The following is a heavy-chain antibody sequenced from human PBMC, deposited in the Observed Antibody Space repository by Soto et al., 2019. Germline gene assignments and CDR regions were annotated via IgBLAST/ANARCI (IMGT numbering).Heavy chain of an antibody. J-gene: IGHJ4*02. V-gene: IGHV4-39*02. D-gene: IGHD2-21*01. CDR2: IYYSGTT. CDR3: ARLAYRDYST. CDR1: GGSIKVGGYY. Sequence: SETLSLTCTVSGGSIKVGGYYWGWIRQPPGKGLEWVGTIYYSGTTYYNPSLKSRLTISVDTSKNHFSLELSSVTAADTAFYYCARLAYRDYSTWGQGTLVTVSS.